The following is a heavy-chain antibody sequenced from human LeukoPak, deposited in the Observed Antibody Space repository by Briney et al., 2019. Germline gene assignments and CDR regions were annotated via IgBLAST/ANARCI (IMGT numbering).Heavy chain of an antibody. J-gene: IGHJ3*02. CDR3: AGRDYYDSSGYHDAFDI. D-gene: IGHD3-22*01. Sequence: SETLSLTCTVSGGSISSYYWSWIRQPPGKGLEWIGYIYYSGSTNYNPSLRSRVTISVDTSKNQFSLKLSSVTAADTAVYYCAGRDYYDSSGYHDAFDIWGQGTMVTVSS. CDR2: IYYSGST. CDR1: GGSISSYY. V-gene: IGHV4-59*01.